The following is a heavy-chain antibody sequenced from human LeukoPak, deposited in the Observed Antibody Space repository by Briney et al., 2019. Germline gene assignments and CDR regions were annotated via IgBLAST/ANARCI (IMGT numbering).Heavy chain of an antibody. Sequence: GGSLRLSCAGTGFTFSTFAMTWVRQAPGKGLEWVSVITGSGSTYYADSVKGRFTISRDNSKNTLYLQMNSLRAEDTAVYFCAKGRDSGWYAWFDPWGQGTLVTVSS. CDR3: AKGRDSGWYAWFDP. CDR2: ITGSGST. V-gene: IGHV3-23*01. CDR1: GFTFSTFA. J-gene: IGHJ5*02. D-gene: IGHD6-19*01.